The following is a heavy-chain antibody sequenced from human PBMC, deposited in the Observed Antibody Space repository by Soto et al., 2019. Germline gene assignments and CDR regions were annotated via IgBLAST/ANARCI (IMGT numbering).Heavy chain of an antibody. V-gene: IGHV1-69*02. CDR1: GGTFSSYT. J-gene: IGHJ4*02. CDR2: IIPILGIA. Sequence: QVQLVQSGAEVKKPGSSVKVSCKASGGTFSSYTISWVRQAPGQGLEWMGRIIPILGIANYAQKFQGRVTITAXXSXSXXYMELSRLRSEDTAVYYCARGMGYDILTGYYPFDYWGQGTLVTVSS. D-gene: IGHD3-9*01. CDR3: ARGMGYDILTGYYPFDY.